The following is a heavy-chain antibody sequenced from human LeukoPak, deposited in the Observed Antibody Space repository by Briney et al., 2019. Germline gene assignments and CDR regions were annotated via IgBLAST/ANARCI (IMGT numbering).Heavy chain of an antibody. Sequence: SQTLSLTCAISGDSVSSNSAAWNWIRQSPSRGLEWLGRTFYRSKRYNDYAVSLKSRITINPDTSKNQFSLQLNSVTPEDTAVDYCARGRIAYYGMDVWGQGTTVTVSS. CDR3: ARGRIAYYGMDV. CDR2: TFYRSKRYN. V-gene: IGHV6-1*01. J-gene: IGHJ6*02. CDR1: GDSVSSNSAA. D-gene: IGHD2-21*01.